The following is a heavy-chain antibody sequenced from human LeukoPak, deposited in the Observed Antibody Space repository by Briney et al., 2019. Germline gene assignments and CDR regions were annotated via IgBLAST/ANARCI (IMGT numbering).Heavy chain of an antibody. CDR3: ARGQYSSGWYPLNWFDP. CDR1: GGSFSGYY. J-gene: IGHJ5*02. Sequence: SETLSLTCAVYGGSFSGYYWRWVRQPPGKGLEWIGEINHSGSTNYNPSLKSRVTISVETSKNQFSLKLSSVTAADTAVYYCARGQYSSGWYPLNWFDPWGQGTLVTVSS. D-gene: IGHD6-19*01. CDR2: INHSGST. V-gene: IGHV4-34*01.